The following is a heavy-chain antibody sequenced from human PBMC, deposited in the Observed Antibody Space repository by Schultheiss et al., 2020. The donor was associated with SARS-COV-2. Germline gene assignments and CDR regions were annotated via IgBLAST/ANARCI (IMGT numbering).Heavy chain of an antibody. CDR1: GGTFSSYA. Sequence: SVKVSCKASGGTFSSYAISWVRQAPGQGLEWMGGIIPIFGTANYAQKFQGRVTITADESTSTAYMELSSLRSEDTAVYYCARDVVRLTIFGVVVPNWFDPWGQGTLVTVSS. V-gene: IGHV1-69*13. CDR2: IIPIFGTA. J-gene: IGHJ5*02. D-gene: IGHD3-3*01. CDR3: ARDVVRLTIFGVVVPNWFDP.